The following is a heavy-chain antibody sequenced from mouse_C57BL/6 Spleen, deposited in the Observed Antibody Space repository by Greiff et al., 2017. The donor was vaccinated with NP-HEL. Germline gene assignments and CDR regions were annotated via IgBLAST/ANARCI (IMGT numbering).Heavy chain of an antibody. Sequence: QVQLQQSGAELVKPGASVKISCKASGYAFSSYCMNWVKQRPGKGLEWIGQIYPGDGDTNYNGKFKGKATLSADKSSIPSYMQLSSLTSEDSAVYFCARLGDGYSYFDYWGQGTTLTVSS. CDR3: ARLGDGYSYFDY. D-gene: IGHD2-3*01. V-gene: IGHV1-80*01. J-gene: IGHJ2*01. CDR2: IYPGDGDT. CDR1: GYAFSSYC.